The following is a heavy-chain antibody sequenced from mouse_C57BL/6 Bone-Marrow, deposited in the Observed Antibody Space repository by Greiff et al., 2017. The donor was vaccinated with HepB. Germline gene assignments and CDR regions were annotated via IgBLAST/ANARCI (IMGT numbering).Heavy chain of an antibody. V-gene: IGHV1-72*01. J-gene: IGHJ4*01. Sequence: QVHVKQPGAELVKPGASVKLSCKASGYTFTSYWMHWVKQRPGRGLEWIGRIDPNSGGTKYNEKFKSKATLTVDKPSSTAYMQLSSLTSEDSAVYYCARSSSSGPYYAMDYWGQGTSVTVSS. CDR2: IDPNSGGT. CDR1: GYTFTSYW. D-gene: IGHD3-2*02. CDR3: ARSSSSGPYYAMDY.